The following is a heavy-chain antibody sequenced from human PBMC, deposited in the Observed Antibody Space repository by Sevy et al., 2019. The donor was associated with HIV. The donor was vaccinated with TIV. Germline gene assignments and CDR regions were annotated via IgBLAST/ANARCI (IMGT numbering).Heavy chain of an antibody. V-gene: IGHV3-23*01. CDR1: GFTFSSYA. J-gene: IGHJ6*02. CDR2: ISGSGGST. Sequence: GESLKISCAASGFTFSSYAMSWVRQAPGKGLEWVSAISGSGGSTYYADSVKGRFTISRDNSKNTLYLQMNSLRAEDTAVYYCAKDELGQQLVPKYYYYGMDVWGQGTTVTVSS. D-gene: IGHD6-13*01. CDR3: AKDELGQQLVPKYYYYGMDV.